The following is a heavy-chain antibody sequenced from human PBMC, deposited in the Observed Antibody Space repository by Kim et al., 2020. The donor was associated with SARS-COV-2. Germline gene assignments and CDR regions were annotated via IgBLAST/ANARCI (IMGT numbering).Heavy chain of an antibody. CDR1: GGSISSYY. J-gene: IGHJ5*02. V-gene: IGHV4-59*08. Sequence: SETLSLTCTVSGGSISSYYWSWIRQPPGKGLEWIGYIYYSGSTNYNPSLKSRVTISVDTSKNQFSLKLSSVTAADTAVYYCARYKLVRGPTAGWFDPWGQGTLVTVSS. D-gene: IGHD3-10*01. CDR2: IYYSGST. CDR3: ARYKLVRGPTAGWFDP.